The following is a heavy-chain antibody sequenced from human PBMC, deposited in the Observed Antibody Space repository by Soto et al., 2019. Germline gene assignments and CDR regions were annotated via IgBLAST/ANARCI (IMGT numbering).Heavy chain of an antibody. V-gene: IGHV4-39*02. D-gene: IGHD2-8*01. J-gene: IGHJ4*02. CDR3: AREGMGIVLMVYAGGYFDY. CDR2: IYYSGST. CDR1: GGFISSSGYF. Sequence: SGTLSLTFTVSGGFISSSGYFWGWIRPPPGEGVEWIGSIYYSGSTYYNPSLKSRVTISVDTSKNQFSLKLSSVTAADTAVYYCAREGMGIVLMVYAGGYFDYWGQGTQVTVSS.